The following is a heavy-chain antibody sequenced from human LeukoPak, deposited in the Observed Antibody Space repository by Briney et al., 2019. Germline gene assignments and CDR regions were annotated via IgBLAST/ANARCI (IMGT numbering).Heavy chain of an antibody. D-gene: IGHD2-2*01. Sequence: ASVNVSCTASGYTFTGYYMHWVRQAPGQGLEWMGWINPNSGGTNYAQKFQGRVTMTRDTSISTAYMELSRLRSDDTAVYYCARGVVPAARGFTAIDYWGQGTLVTVSS. CDR3: ARGVVPAARGFTAIDY. CDR1: GYTFTGYY. CDR2: INPNSGGT. V-gene: IGHV1-2*02. J-gene: IGHJ4*02.